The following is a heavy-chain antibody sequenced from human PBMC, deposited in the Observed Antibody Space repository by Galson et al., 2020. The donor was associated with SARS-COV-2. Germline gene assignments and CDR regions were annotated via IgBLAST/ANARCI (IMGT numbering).Heavy chain of an antibody. CDR1: GGSFRGYY. CDR2: ITPSGSI. V-gene: IGHV4-34*01. J-gene: IGHJ4*02. D-gene: IGHD3-10*01. Sequence: SQASETLSLTCAVYGGSFRGYYWGWVRQSPGKGLEWIGEITPSGSINSNPSLTSRVTISKDMSKNQFSLRLRSVTAADTAMYFCARGTRDFTMLLMSATAASYYVDFWAQGSLVTVSS. CDR3: ARGTRDFTMLLMSATAASYYVDF.